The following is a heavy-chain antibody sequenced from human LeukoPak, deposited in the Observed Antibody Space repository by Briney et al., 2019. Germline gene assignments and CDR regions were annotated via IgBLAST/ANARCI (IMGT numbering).Heavy chain of an antibody. V-gene: IGHV3-66*02. CDR1: GFTVSRNF. CDR3: ARQDTFDI. Sequence: PGGSLRLSCAASGFTVSRNFMNWVRQAPGKGPEWVSVIYTGGNTYYADSVKGRFTIYRDNSKNTLYLQMNSLRVEDTAVYYCARQDTFDIWGQGTMVTVSS. CDR2: IYTGGNT. J-gene: IGHJ3*02.